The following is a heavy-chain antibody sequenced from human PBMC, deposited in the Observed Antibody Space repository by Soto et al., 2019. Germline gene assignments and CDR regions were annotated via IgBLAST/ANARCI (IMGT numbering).Heavy chain of an antibody. J-gene: IGHJ4*02. V-gene: IGHV1-8*01. CDR2: VSPDHGNA. D-gene: IGHD4-17*01. CDR1: GYTFTDYD. CDR3: AVTTGY. Sequence: ASVKVSCKTSGYTFTDYDINWVRQAPGQGLEWMGWVSPDHGNAGYAQQFQGRVTTTSDTSISTVFMELTNLRSEDTAVYYCAVTTGYWGQGTKVTVSS.